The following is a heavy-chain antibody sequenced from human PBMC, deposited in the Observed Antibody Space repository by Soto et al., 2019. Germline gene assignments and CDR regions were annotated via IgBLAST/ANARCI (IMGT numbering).Heavy chain of an antibody. V-gene: IGHV3-30-3*01. J-gene: IGHJ4*02. Sequence: QVQLVESGGGVVQPGRSLRLSCEASGFTFSSSPMHWVRQAPGKGLEWVAVISYDGIIKVYADSVQGRFTTSRDISKNTLYLQMHSLRTEDTAVSSCVRDKIRGPPDYCDDWGQGTLVTVSS. CDR2: ISYDGIIK. CDR3: VRDKIRGPPDYCDD. CDR1: GFTFSSSP.